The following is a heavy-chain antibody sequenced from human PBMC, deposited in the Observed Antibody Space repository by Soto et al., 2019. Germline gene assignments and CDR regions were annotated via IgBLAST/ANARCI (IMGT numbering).Heavy chain of an antibody. V-gene: IGHV1-69*06. J-gene: IGHJ4*02. Sequence: QVQLVQSGAEVKKPGSSVNVSCKTSGGTFNNYAISWVRQAPGQGLEWMGGIIPLFGTTHYAQKFQGRVTITADKSTSTAYMELSSLRSDDTAVYYCARLIGEGYSGTYGLDYWGQGPMVTVSS. D-gene: IGHD1-26*01. CDR2: IIPLFGTT. CDR3: ARLIGEGYSGTYGLDY. CDR1: GGTFNNYA.